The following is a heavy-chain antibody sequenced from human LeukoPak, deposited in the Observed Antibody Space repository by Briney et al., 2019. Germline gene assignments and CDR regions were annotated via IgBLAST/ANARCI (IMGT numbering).Heavy chain of an antibody. V-gene: IGHV4-59*01. CDR2: IYYSGST. CDR3: ARGPARYSSSWYYFDY. J-gene: IGHJ4*02. D-gene: IGHD6-13*01. CDR1: GGSISSYY. Sequence: SSETLSLTCTVSGGSISSYYWNWIRQPPGKGLEWIGYIYYSGSTNYNPSLKSRVTISVDTSKNQFSLRLSSVTAADTAVYYCARGPARYSSSWYYFDYWGQGTLVTVSS.